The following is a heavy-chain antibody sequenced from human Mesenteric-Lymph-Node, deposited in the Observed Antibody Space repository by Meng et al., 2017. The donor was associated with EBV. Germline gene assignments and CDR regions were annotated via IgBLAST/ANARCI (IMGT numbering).Heavy chain of an antibody. J-gene: IGHJ4*02. Sequence: EVQLLESGVGWVQPGGSLIVSCAASRFTLGTYAMNWVRQAPGKGLEWVSGISGGDDTTYYADSVKGRFTISRDNSKNTVYLQMNSLRAEDTAVYYCAKGSFYDSWGFDYWGQGTLVTVAS. CDR1: RFTLGTYA. V-gene: IGHV3-23*01. D-gene: IGHD3-10*01. CDR3: AKGSFYDSWGFDY. CDR2: ISGGDDTT.